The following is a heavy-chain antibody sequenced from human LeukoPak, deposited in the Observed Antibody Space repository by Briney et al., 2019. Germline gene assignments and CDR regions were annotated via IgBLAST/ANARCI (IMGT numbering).Heavy chain of an antibody. CDR2: IYPGDSDT. V-gene: IGHV5-51*01. J-gene: IGHJ6*03. D-gene: IGHD6-19*01. Sequence: GESLKISCKGSGYSFTNYWIGWVRQMSGKGLEWMGIIYPGDSDTRYSPSFQGQVTTSADKSISTAYLQWSSLKASDTAMYYCARQAVAGYYYYYMDVWGKGTTVTVSS. CDR3: ARQAVAGYYYYYMDV. CDR1: GYSFTNYW.